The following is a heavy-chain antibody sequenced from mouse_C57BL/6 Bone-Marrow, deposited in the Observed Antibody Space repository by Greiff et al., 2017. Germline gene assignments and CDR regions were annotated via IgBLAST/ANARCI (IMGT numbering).Heavy chain of an antibody. CDR3: ATRALYYGSSFAY. J-gene: IGHJ2*01. V-gene: IGHV1-80*01. D-gene: IGHD1-1*01. CDR2: IYPGDGDT. CDR1: GYTFTSYW. Sequence: VQLQESGAELVKPGASVKLSCKASGYTFTSYWMNWVKQRPGQGLEWIGEIYPGDGDTYYNGKFKGKATLTADKSSSTAYMQLRSLTSEDSAVXFCATRALYYGSSFAYWGEGTTLTVSS.